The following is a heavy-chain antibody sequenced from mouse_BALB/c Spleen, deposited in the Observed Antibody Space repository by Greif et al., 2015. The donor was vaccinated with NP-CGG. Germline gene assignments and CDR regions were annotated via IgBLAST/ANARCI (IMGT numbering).Heavy chain of an antibody. CDR1: GFTFSSYA. CDR3: ARGQVRFAY. J-gene: IGHJ3*01. CDR2: ISSGGST. Sequence: EVKLVDSGGGLVKPGGSLKLSCAASGFTFSSYAMSWVRQTPEKRLEWVASISSGGSTYYPDSVKGRFTISRDNARNILYLQMSSLRSEDTAMYYCARGQVRFAYWGQGTLVTVSA. V-gene: IGHV5-6-5*01. D-gene: IGHD2-14*01.